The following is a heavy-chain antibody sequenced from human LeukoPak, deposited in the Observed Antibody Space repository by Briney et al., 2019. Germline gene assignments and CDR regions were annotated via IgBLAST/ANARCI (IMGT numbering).Heavy chain of an antibody. V-gene: IGHV1-2*02. Sequence: WASVKVSCKASGYTFTSYGISWVRQAPGQGLEWMGWINPNSGGTNYAQKFQGRVTMTRDTSISTAYMELSRLRSDDTAVYYCARARGLLIAARRGWFDPWGQGTLVTVSS. CDR3: ARARGLLIAARRGWFDP. D-gene: IGHD6-6*01. J-gene: IGHJ5*02. CDR2: INPNSGGT. CDR1: GYTFTSYG.